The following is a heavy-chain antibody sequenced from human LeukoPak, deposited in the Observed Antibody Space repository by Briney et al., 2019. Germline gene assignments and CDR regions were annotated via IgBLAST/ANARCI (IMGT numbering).Heavy chain of an antibody. CDR2: ISSDGSNK. Sequence: PGRSLRLSCAASGFTFSSYAMEWVRQAPGKGLQWVAFISSDGSNKYYADSVKGRFTISRDNSKNTLYLQMNSLRPEDTAVYYRARDQPQQYLPSDYWGQGTLVTVSS. CDR1: GFTFSSYA. D-gene: IGHD1-14*01. V-gene: IGHV3-30-3*01. CDR3: ARDQPQQYLPSDY. J-gene: IGHJ4*02.